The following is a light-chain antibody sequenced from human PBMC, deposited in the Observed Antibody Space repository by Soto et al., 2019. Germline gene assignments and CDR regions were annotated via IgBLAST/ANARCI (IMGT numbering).Light chain of an antibody. Sequence: QCALTQPASVSGSPGRSITLSCTGTSSDVGGNHVSWYQQHPGKAPRLIIYDVSNRPSGISNRFSGSKSDNTASLTISGLQADDEADYYCSSHTSTSRYVSGTGTKVTVL. J-gene: IGLJ1*01. CDR3: SSHTSTSRYV. V-gene: IGLV2-14*03. CDR2: DVS. CDR1: SSDVGGNH.